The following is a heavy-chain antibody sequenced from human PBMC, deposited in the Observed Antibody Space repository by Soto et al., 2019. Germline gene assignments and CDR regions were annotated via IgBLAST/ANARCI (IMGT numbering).Heavy chain of an antibody. D-gene: IGHD3-16*02. Sequence: SETLSLTCTVSGGSINSGGYYWSWIRQHPGKGLEWIGYIYYSGSTYYNPSLKSRVAISVDMSKNQFSLKLSSVTAADTAVYYCARHLRDTNRYWAQFDYWGQGTLVTVS. CDR2: IYYSGST. CDR3: ARHLRDTNRYWAQFDY. V-gene: IGHV4-31*03. CDR1: GGSINSGGYY. J-gene: IGHJ4*02.